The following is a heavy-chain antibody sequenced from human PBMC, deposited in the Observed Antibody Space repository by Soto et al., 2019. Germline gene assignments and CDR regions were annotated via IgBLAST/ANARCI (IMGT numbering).Heavy chain of an antibody. J-gene: IGHJ4*02. V-gene: IGHV4-30-4*01. CDR3: ARSPKGIGNFDY. CDR2: IHYSGST. D-gene: IGHD3-10*01. Sequence: SETLSLTCAVSGASISSGGAYYWSWIRQSPGKGLEWIGYIHYSGSTYYNSSLKSRVTMSVDTAKNRFSLKVSSVTAADTAVYYCARSPKGIGNFDYWGQGTLVTVSS. CDR1: GASISSGGAYY.